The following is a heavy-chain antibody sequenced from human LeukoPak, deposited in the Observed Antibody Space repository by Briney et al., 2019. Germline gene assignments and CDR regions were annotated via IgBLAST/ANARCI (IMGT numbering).Heavy chain of an antibody. V-gene: IGHV3-23*01. D-gene: IGHD3-10*01. CDR3: AKGYGAGSYFFLFAY. J-gene: IGHJ4*02. Sequence: GGSLRLSCAASGFTFSSYAMSWVRQAPGKGLEWVSAIGGSGGSTYYADSVKGRFTISRDNSKNTLYLQMNSLRAEDTAVYDCAKGYGAGSYFFLFAYWGQGTLVTVSS. CDR1: GFTFSSYA. CDR2: IGGSGGST.